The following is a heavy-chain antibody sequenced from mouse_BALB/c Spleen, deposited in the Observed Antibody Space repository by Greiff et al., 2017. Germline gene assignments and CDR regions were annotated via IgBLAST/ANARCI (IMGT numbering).Heavy chain of an antibody. V-gene: IGHV7-3*02. Sequence: VQLKESGGGLVQPGGSLRLSCATSGFTFTDYYLSWVRQPPGKALEWLGFIRNKANGYTTEYSASVKGRFTISRDNSQSILYLQMNTLRAEDSATYYCARDIGCFDYWGQGTTLTVSS. CDR3: ARDIGCFDY. CDR2: IRNKANGYTT. CDR1: GFTFTDYY. J-gene: IGHJ2*01.